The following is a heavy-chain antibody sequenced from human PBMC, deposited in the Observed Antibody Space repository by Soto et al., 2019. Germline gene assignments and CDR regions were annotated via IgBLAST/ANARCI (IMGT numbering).Heavy chain of an antibody. Sequence: GGSLRLSCAASGFTFSDYYMSWIRQAPGKGLEWVSYISSSSSYTNYADSVKGRFTISRDDSKNTLYLQMNSLKTEDTAVYYCTTGSPGPFVPAARHDYWGQGTLVTV. CDR3: TTGSPGPFVPAARHDY. D-gene: IGHD2-2*01. CDR2: ISSSSSYT. J-gene: IGHJ4*02. V-gene: IGHV3-11*05. CDR1: GFTFSDYY.